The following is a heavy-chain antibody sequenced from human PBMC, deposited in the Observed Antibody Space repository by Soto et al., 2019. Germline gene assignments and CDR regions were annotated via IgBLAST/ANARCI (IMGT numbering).Heavy chain of an antibody. CDR3: ARHHYDTGITGPLGHEGWFDP. J-gene: IGHJ5*02. V-gene: IGHV1-69*13. D-gene: IGHD1-20*01. Sequence: SVKVSCKASGGTFSSYAISWVRQAPGQGLEWMGGIIPIFGTANYAQKFQGRVTITADESTSTAYMELSSLRSEDTAVYYCARHHYDTGITGPLGHEGWFDPWGQGTMVTVSS. CDR2: IIPIFGTA. CDR1: GGTFSSYA.